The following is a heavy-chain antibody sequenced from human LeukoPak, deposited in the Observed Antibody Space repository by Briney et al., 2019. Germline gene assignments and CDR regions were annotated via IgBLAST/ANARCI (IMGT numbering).Heavy chain of an antibody. CDR1: GFTFSSYG. Sequence: PGGSLRLSCEVSGFTFSSYGMSWVRQAPGKGLEWLSAISRSGGSTYYADSVKGRFTISRDNSKNTLYLQMNSLRAEDTAVYYCAKDRGLYHYDSSGPEAFDIWGQGTMVTVSS. D-gene: IGHD3-22*01. V-gene: IGHV3-23*01. J-gene: IGHJ3*02. CDR2: ISRSGGST. CDR3: AKDRGLYHYDSSGPEAFDI.